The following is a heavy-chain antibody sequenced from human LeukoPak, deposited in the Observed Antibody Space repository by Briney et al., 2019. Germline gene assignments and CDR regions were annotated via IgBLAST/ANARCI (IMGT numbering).Heavy chain of an antibody. D-gene: IGHD1-26*01. CDR3: AKADRGSYYGLGDYFDY. Sequence: GGSLRLSCAASGFTFSSYGMHWVRQAPGKGLEWVAFIRNDGTNTNYADSVKGRFTISRDNSKNTLYLQMNSLRAEDTALYYGAKADRGSYYGLGDYFDYWGQGTPVTVSS. V-gene: IGHV3-30*02. CDR2: IRNDGTNT. J-gene: IGHJ4*02. CDR1: GFTFSSYG.